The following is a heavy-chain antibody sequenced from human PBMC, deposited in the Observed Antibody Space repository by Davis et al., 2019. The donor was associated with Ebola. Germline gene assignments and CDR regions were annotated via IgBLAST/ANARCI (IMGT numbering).Heavy chain of an antibody. CDR1: GGSFSGYS. Sequence: MPSETLSLTCAVYGGSFSGYSWSWIRQPPGKGLEWIGEINHSGSTNYNPSLKSRVTISVDTSKNQFSLKLSSVTAADTAVYYCARGGDDILTGYYYYYGMDVWGQGTTVTVSS. CDR2: INHSGST. CDR3: ARGGDDILTGYYYYYGMDV. V-gene: IGHV4-34*01. J-gene: IGHJ6*02. D-gene: IGHD3-9*01.